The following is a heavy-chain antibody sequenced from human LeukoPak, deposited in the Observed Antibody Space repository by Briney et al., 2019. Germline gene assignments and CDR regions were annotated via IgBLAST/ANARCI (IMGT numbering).Heavy chain of an antibody. CDR1: GYRFTSYW. V-gene: IGHV5-51*01. CDR3: ARSPLTWGYSYGYFYYYMDV. D-gene: IGHD5-18*01. CDR2: IYPGDSDT. J-gene: IGHJ6*03. Sequence: GESLKISCKGSGYRFTSYWIGWVRQMPGKGLEWMGIIYPGDSDTRYSPSFQGQVTISADKSISTAYLQWSSLKASDTAMYYCARSPLTWGYSYGYFYYYMDVWGKGTTVTVSS.